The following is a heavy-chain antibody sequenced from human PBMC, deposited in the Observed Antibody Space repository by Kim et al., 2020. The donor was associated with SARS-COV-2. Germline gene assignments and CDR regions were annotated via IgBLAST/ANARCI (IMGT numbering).Heavy chain of an antibody. D-gene: IGHD3-10*01. V-gene: IGHV3-53*03. Sequence: YADSVKGRLIIARDNPKNTVYLQMHNLRGEDTAIYYCARGGDYGSRNFFDYWGHGTLVTVSS. J-gene: IGHJ4*01. CDR3: ARGGDYGSRNFFDY.